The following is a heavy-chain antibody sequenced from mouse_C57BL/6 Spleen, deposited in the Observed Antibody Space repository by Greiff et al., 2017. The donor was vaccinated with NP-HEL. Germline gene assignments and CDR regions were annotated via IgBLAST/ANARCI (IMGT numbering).Heavy chain of an antibody. Sequence: EVQRVESGGDLVKPGGSLKLSCAASGFTFSSYGMSWVRQTPDKRLEWVATISSGGSYTYYPDSVKGRFTISRDNAKNTLYLQMSSLKSEDTAMYYCARLKYDYIFAYWGQGTLVTVSA. CDR1: GFTFSSYG. V-gene: IGHV5-6*01. J-gene: IGHJ3*01. D-gene: IGHD2-4*01. CDR2: ISSGGSYT. CDR3: ARLKYDYIFAY.